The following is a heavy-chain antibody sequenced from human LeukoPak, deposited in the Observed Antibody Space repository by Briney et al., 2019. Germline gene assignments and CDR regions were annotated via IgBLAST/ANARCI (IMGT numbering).Heavy chain of an antibody. V-gene: IGHV4-34*01. CDR3: ARAHKVMITFGGVIAGPDY. Sequence: PSETLSLTCAVYGGSFSGYYWSWIRQPPGKGLEWIGEINHSGSTNYNPSLKSRVTISVDTSKNQFSLKLSSVTAADTAVYYCARAHKVMITFGGVIAGPDYWGQGTLVTVSS. CDR1: GGSFSGYY. J-gene: IGHJ4*02. D-gene: IGHD3-16*02. CDR2: INHSGST.